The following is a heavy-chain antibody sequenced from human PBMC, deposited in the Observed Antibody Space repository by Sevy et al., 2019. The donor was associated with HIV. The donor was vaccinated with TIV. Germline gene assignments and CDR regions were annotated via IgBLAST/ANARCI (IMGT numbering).Heavy chain of an antibody. Sequence: ASVKVTCKASGYTFTSYGISWVRQAPGQGLEWMGCISAYNGNTNYAQKLQGRVTMTTDTSTSTAYMELRSLRSDDTAVYYCARGDSSGWRGDWFDPWGQGTLVTVSS. CDR3: ARGDSSGWRGDWFDP. D-gene: IGHD6-19*01. CDR1: GYTFTSYG. CDR2: ISAYNGNT. V-gene: IGHV1-18*01. J-gene: IGHJ5*02.